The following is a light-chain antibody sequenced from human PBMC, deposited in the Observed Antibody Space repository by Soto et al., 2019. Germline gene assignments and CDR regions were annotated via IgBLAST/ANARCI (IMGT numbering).Light chain of an antibody. Sequence: QSVLTQPASVSGSPGQSITISCTGTSSDVGGYNDVSWYQQHPGKAPKLMIYEVTNRPSGVSNRFSGSKSGNTASLTISGLRAEDEADYYCGSYTGSITYVFGTG. CDR1: SSDVGGYND. CDR2: EVT. CDR3: GSYTGSITYV. J-gene: IGLJ1*01. V-gene: IGLV2-14*01.